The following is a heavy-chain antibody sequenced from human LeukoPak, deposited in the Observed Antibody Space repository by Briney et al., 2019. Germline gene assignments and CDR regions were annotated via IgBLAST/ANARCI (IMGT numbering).Heavy chain of an antibody. Sequence: GASVKVSCTASGYTFTSYGISWVRQAPGQGLEWMGWISAYNGNTNYAQKLQGRVTMTTDTSTSTAYMELRSLRSDDTAVYYCARDLLYCSGGSCYLPFDYWGQGTLVTVSS. CDR1: GYTFTSYG. CDR2: ISAYNGNT. V-gene: IGHV1-18*01. CDR3: ARDLLYCSGGSCYLPFDY. J-gene: IGHJ4*02. D-gene: IGHD2-15*01.